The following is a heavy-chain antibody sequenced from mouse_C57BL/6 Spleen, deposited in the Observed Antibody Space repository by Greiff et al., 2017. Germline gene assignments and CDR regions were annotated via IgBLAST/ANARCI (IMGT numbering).Heavy chain of an antibody. Sequence: QVQLKESGAELVRPGTSVKVSCKASGYAFTNYLIEWVKQRPGQGLEWIGVINPGSGGTNYNEKFKGKATLTADKSSSTAYMQLSSLTSEDSAVYFCAREGWSHAMDYWGQGTSVTVSS. CDR3: AREGWSHAMDY. CDR1: GYAFTNYL. J-gene: IGHJ4*01. V-gene: IGHV1-54*01. D-gene: IGHD2-3*01. CDR2: INPGSGGT.